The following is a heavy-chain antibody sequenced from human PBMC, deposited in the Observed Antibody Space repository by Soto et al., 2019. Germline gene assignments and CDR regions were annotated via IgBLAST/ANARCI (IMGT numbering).Heavy chain of an antibody. J-gene: IGHJ4*02. Sequence: HVQLVQSGAEVKKPGASVKVSCKASGYTFTSYGISWVRQAPGQGLEWMGWSSAYNGNTNYAEKLQGRITMTTDTPKSTAYRELRSLRSDDTAVYYCARDQGGSHYYWGQGTLVTVSS. CDR3: ARDQGGSHYY. V-gene: IGHV1-18*01. CDR1: GYTFTSYG. D-gene: IGHD1-26*01. CDR2: SSAYNGNT.